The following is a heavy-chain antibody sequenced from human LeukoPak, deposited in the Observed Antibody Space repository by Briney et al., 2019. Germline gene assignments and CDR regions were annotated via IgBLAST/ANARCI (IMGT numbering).Heavy chain of an antibody. CDR1: GFTFSTYA. V-gene: IGHV3-23*01. CDR2: ISGSGDRT. J-gene: IGHJ4*02. Sequence: GGSLRLSCAASGFTFSTYAMSWVRQAPGKGLEWVSEISGSGDRTYYADSVKGRFTISRDNSKNTLYLQMNSLRAEDTAVYYCAKGRYYFDYWGQGTLVTVSS. CDR3: AKGRYYFDY.